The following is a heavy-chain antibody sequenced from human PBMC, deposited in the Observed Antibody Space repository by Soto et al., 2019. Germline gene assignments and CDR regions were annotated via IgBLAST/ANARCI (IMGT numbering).Heavy chain of an antibody. J-gene: IGHJ4*02. Sequence: SETLSLTCAVYGGSFSGYYWTWIRQPPGTGLEWIGEINHSGSTNYNPSLKSRVTISVDTSKNQFSLKLTSVTAADTAVYFCARATYYSDTGGSPPLDYWGQGTLVTVS. V-gene: IGHV4-34*01. CDR3: ARATYYSDTGGSPPLDY. CDR2: INHSGST. D-gene: IGHD3-22*01. CDR1: GGSFSGYY.